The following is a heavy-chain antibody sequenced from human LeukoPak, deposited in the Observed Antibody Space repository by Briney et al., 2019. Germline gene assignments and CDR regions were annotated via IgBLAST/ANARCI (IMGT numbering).Heavy chain of an antibody. J-gene: IGHJ4*02. CDR1: GYTFTDYY. Sequence: ASVKVSCKASGYTFTDYYIHWVRHAPGQGLEWLGWINPIFGGTNYAQKFQGRVTMTTDTSISTAYMELSRLRSDDTAVYYCAPLTGDEHYFDSWGQGTLVSVPS. V-gene: IGHV1-2*02. D-gene: IGHD7-27*01. CDR2: INPIFGGT. CDR3: APLTGDEHYFDS.